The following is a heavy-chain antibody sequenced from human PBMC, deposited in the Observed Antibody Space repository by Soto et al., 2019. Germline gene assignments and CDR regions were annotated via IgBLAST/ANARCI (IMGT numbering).Heavy chain of an antibody. V-gene: IGHV4-30-2*01. Sequence: PSETLSLTCGVSGGSLSGATYSWNWIRQPPGKGLEWIGYIFPSGTTYYNPSLKSRVTISIDVSKNQFSLSLRSLTAADTAVYYCXXXREFDXWSQGTLVTVSS. CDR3: XXXREFDX. CDR2: IFPSGTT. J-gene: IGHJ4*02. CDR1: GGSLSGATYS.